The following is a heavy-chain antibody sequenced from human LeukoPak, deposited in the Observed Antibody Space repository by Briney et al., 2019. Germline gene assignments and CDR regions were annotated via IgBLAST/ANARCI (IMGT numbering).Heavy chain of an antibody. Sequence: PGRSLRLSCAASGFTFSSYGMHWVRQAPGKGLEWVAVIWYDGSNKYYADSVKGRFTISRDNSKNTLYLQMNSLRAEDTAVYYCARDGHCSITSCYVDAFDIWGQGTMVTVSS. V-gene: IGHV3-33*01. CDR1: GFTFSSYG. D-gene: IGHD2-2*01. J-gene: IGHJ3*02. CDR3: ARDGHCSITSCYVDAFDI. CDR2: IWYDGSNK.